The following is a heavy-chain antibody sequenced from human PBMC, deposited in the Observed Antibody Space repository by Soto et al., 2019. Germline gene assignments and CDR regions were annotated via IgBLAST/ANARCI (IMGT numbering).Heavy chain of an antibody. V-gene: IGHV3-23*01. CDR2: ISHSGDST. CDR3: AKPHRWGTFLDY. Sequence: EVQLLDSGGGLVQPGGSLRLSCSASGFTFSSYAMSWVRQAPGKGLEWVSGISHSGDSTYYADSVQGRFTVSRDNSKNTLFLQMNSLRAEATAVYYCAKPHRWGTFLDYWGQGTLVTVSS. D-gene: IGHD3-16*01. CDR1: GFTFSSYA. J-gene: IGHJ4*02.